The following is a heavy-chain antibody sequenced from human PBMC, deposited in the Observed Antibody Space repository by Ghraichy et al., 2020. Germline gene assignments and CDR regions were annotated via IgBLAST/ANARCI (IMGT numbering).Heavy chain of an antibody. Sequence: GGSLRLSCAASGFTFSSYSMNWVRQAPGKGLEWVSSISSSSSYIYYADSVKGRFTISRDNAKNSLYLQMNSLRAEDTAVYYCASQTRIAGKSDYWGQGTLVTVSS. CDR3: ASQTRIAGKSDY. CDR2: ISSSSSYI. J-gene: IGHJ4*02. D-gene: IGHD6-13*01. CDR1: GFTFSSYS. V-gene: IGHV3-21*01.